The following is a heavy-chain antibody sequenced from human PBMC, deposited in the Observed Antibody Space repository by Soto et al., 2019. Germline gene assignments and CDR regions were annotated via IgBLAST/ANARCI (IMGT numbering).Heavy chain of an antibody. CDR2: INNDGSVS. J-gene: IGHJ6*03. V-gene: IGHV3-74*01. Sequence: EVQLVESGGGLVQPGGSLRISCVASGFTFSNYWMYWVRKAPGEGLVWVSRINNDGSVSSYADSVKGRLSISRDNVKNTLYLHMDRLRAEDTAVYSSARGVCIGGTCYSLAGSFYYYMDVWGKGTTVTVFS. D-gene: IGHD2-15*01. CDR1: GFTFSNYW. CDR3: ARGVCIGGTCYSLAGSFYYYMDV.